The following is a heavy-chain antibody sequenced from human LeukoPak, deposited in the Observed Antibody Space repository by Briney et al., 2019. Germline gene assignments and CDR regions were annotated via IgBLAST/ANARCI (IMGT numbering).Heavy chain of an antibody. Sequence: PSETLSLTCSISGDSLSSSSYYWGWIRQPPGMGLEWIGNIYYDGSTYYNSSLKGRVTISVDTSKNQFSLKLSSVTAADTAVYYCARRGKQARAAFDIWGQGTVVTVSS. V-gene: IGHV4-39*01. D-gene: IGHD3-16*01. CDR2: IYYDGST. CDR3: ARRGKQARAAFDI. CDR1: GDSLSSSSYY. J-gene: IGHJ3*02.